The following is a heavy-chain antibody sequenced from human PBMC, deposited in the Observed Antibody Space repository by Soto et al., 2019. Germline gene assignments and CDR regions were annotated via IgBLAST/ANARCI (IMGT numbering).Heavy chain of an antibody. CDR3: AKDLIMGWALPVHFDY. V-gene: IGHV3-23*01. D-gene: IGHD1-26*01. CDR2: ISGSGGST. J-gene: IGHJ4*02. CDR1: GFTFSSYA. Sequence: PGGSLRLSGAASGFTFSSYAMSWVRQAPGKGLEWVSAISGSGGSTYYADSVKGRFTISRDKSKNTLYLQMHSLSAEDTAVYYCAKDLIMGWALPVHFDYWGQGTLVTVSS.